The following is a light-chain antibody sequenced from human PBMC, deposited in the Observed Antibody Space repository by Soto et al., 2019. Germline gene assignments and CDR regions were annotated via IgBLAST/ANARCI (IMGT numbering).Light chain of an antibody. J-gene: IGKJ1*01. V-gene: IGKV3-20*01. CDR2: DAS. CDR3: QQYVRSPPSWT. Sequence: ETVLTQSPGTLSLSPGERATLSCRASQSVSSSYLAWYQQKPGQAPRLLIYDASSRATGIPDRFSGSGSGTDFTLTISRLESKNGSVDYFQQYVRSPPSWTFVQGTKVEIK. CDR1: QSVSSSY.